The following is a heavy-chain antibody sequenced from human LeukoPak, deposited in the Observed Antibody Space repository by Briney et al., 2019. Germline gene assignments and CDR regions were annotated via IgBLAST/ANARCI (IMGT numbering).Heavy chain of an antibody. V-gene: IGHV1-69*04. CDR2: IIPNLGIA. CDR3: AREEYDILTGYVVSYGMDV. Sequence: GASVKASCKASGGTLSSYAISWVRQAPGQGLEWMGRIIPNLGIANYAQKFQGRVTITADKSTSTAYMELSSLRSEDTAVYSCAREEYDILTGYVVSYGMDVWGQGTTVTVSS. CDR1: GGTLSSYA. J-gene: IGHJ6*02. D-gene: IGHD3-9*01.